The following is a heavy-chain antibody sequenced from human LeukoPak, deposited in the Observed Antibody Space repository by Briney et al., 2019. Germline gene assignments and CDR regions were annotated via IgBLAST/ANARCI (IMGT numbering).Heavy chain of an antibody. CDR3: AKDDSGYSSSVVGY. Sequence: SGGSLRLSCAASGFTFNNYALTWVRQTPGKGLECVSAISGDGVSPYYADSVRGRFTISRDNSKNTLYLQMNSLRVEDTAVYYCAKDDSGYSSSVVGYWGQGTLVTVSS. V-gene: IGHV3-23*01. CDR1: GFTFNNYA. J-gene: IGHJ4*02. D-gene: IGHD6-13*01. CDR2: ISGDGVSP.